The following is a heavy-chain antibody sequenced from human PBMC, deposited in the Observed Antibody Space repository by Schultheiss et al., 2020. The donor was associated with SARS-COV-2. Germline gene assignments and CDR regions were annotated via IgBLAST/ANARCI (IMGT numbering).Heavy chain of an antibody. CDR3: AREMYYDILTGYYQAGMDV. V-gene: IGHV4-59*12. CDR1: GGSISSYY. J-gene: IGHJ6*02. CDR2: IYYSGST. Sequence: SETLSLTCTVSGGSISSYYWSWIRQPPGKGLEWIGSIYYSGSTYYNPSLKSRVTISVDTSKNQFSLKLSSVTAADTAVYYCAREMYYDILTGYYQAGMDVWGQGTTVTVSS. D-gene: IGHD3-9*01.